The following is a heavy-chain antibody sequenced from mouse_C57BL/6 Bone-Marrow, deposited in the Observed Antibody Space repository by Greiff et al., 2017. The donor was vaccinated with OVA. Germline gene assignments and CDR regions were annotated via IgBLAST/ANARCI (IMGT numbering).Heavy chain of an antibody. D-gene: IGHD4-1*01. CDR1: GFNIKDDY. Sequence: VQLQQSGAELVRPGASVKLSCTASGFNIKDDYMHWVKQRPEQGLEWIGWIDPENGDTEYASKFQGKATITADTSSNRAYLQLSSLTSEDTAVYYCTREGTGTDAMDYWGQGTSVTVSS. V-gene: IGHV14-4*01. CDR3: TREGTGTDAMDY. CDR2: IDPENGDT. J-gene: IGHJ4*01.